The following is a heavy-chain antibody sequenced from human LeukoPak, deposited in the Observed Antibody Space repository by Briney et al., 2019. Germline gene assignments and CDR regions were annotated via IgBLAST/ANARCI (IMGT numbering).Heavy chain of an antibody. Sequence: GGSLRLSCAASGFTFSSHGMHWVRQAPGKGLEWVALISYDGSNEYYAGSVKGRFTISRDNSKNTLYLQMNSLRAEDTAVYYCARGRAAGVTNFDYWGQGTLVTVSS. CDR2: ISYDGSNE. CDR1: GFTFSSHG. D-gene: IGHD6-13*01. V-gene: IGHV3-30*03. J-gene: IGHJ4*02. CDR3: ARGRAAGVTNFDY.